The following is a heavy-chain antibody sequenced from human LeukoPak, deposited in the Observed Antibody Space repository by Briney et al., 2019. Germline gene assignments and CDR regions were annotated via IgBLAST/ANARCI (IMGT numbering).Heavy chain of an antibody. CDR3: ARLKQLVRTDAFDI. D-gene: IGHD6-6*01. Sequence: PSETLSLTCTVSGGSISSSSYYWGWIRQPPGKGLEWIGSIYYSGSTYYNPSLKSRVTISVDTSKNQFSLKLSSVTDADTAVYYCARLKQLVRTDAFDIWGQGTMVTVTS. CDR1: GGSISSSSYY. V-gene: IGHV4-39*01. CDR2: IYYSGST. J-gene: IGHJ3*02.